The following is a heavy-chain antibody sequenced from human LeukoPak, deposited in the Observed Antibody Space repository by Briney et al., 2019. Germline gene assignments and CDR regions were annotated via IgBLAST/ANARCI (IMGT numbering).Heavy chain of an antibody. Sequence: AGGSLRLSCAASGFTFNNYGMRWVRQAPGMGLEWVSTISGSGDATYYADSVKGRFTISRDNSKNTLFPQMNSLTAEDTAVYYCAKAGPYYSDSWGQGTLVTVSS. CDR2: ISGSGDAT. V-gene: IGHV3-23*01. CDR1: GFTFNNYG. CDR3: AKAGPYYSDS. J-gene: IGHJ4*02.